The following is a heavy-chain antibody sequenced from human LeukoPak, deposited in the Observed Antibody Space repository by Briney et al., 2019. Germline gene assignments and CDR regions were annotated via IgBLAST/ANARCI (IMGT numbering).Heavy chain of an antibody. J-gene: IGHJ4*02. CDR2: ISAYNGNT. Sequence: AASVKVSCKASGYSLRSYGLSWVRQAPGQGLEWMGWISAYNGNTKYAQKYQGRVTMTTDTSTSTAYMELRSLTSDDTAVYYCAREMGPIRYCSGDSCYPLGYWGQGTLVTVSS. V-gene: IGHV1-18*01. D-gene: IGHD2-15*01. CDR1: GYSLRSYG. CDR3: AREMGPIRYCSGDSCYPLGY.